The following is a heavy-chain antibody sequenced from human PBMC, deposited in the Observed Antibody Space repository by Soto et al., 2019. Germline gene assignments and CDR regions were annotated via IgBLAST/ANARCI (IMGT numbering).Heavy chain of an antibody. D-gene: IGHD6-13*01. CDR3: ASTYSTSWYWLDP. V-gene: IGHV2-26*04. J-gene: IGHJ5*02. Sequence: QVTVKESGPVLVKPTETLTLTCTVSGFSLSNAGLGVSWIRQPPGKALEWLAHIFSNDEKSYSTSLNSRLTISKDTSKGQVVLTMTNMDPVDTATYYCASTYSTSWYWLDPWGQGTLVTVSS. CDR1: GFSLSNAGLG. CDR2: IFSNDEK.